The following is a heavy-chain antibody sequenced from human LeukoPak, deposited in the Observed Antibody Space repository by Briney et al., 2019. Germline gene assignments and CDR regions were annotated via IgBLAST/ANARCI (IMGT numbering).Heavy chain of an antibody. Sequence: GGSLRLSCAASGFTFSSYEMNWVRQAPGKGLEWVSYISSSGSTMYYADSVKGRFTISRDNAKNSLYLQMNSLRAEDTAIYYCASSSWYALDYWGQGTLVTVSS. V-gene: IGHV3-48*03. J-gene: IGHJ4*02. CDR3: ASSSWYALDY. CDR2: ISSSGSTM. D-gene: IGHD6-13*01. CDR1: GFTFSSYE.